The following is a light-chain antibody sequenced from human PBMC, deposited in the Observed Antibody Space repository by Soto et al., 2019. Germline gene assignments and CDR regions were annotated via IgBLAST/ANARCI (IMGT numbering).Light chain of an antibody. Sequence: QSALTQPRSVSASPGQSVAISCTGTSSDVGGYSYVSWYQQHPGKAPKLMVFDVNKRPSGVPDRFSGSKSGNTASLTISGLQAEDEADYYCCSYAGTYTYVFGTGTKSPS. CDR1: SSDVGGYSY. CDR2: DVN. J-gene: IGLJ1*01. V-gene: IGLV2-11*01. CDR3: CSYAGTYTYV.